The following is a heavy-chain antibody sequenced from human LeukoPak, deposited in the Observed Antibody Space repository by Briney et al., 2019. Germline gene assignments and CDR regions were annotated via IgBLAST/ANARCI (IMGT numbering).Heavy chain of an antibody. Sequence: GGSLRLSCAVSGFTFSAYGMHWVRQAPGKGLEWVAIISYDGSNKYYADSVKGRFTVSRDNSKNTLYLQMNILRAEDTGVYYCTREEVRAPLDNWGQGTLVTVSS. J-gene: IGHJ4*02. D-gene: IGHD3-10*01. CDR1: GFTFSAYG. CDR2: ISYDGSNK. CDR3: TREEVRAPLDN. V-gene: IGHV3-30*03.